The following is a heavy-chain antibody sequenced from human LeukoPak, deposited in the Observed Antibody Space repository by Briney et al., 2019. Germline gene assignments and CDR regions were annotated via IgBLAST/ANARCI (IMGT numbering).Heavy chain of an antibody. Sequence: SETLSLTCTVSGGSISSGSYYWSWIRQTAGKGLEWIGRIYTSGSTNYNPSLKSRVTISVDTSKNQFSLKLSSVTAADTAVYYCARDALRDPPRFLEWLPDDYWGQGTLVTVSS. J-gene: IGHJ4*02. CDR3: ARDALRDPPRFLEWLPDDY. CDR1: GGSISSGSYY. CDR2: IYTSGST. D-gene: IGHD3-3*01. V-gene: IGHV4-61*02.